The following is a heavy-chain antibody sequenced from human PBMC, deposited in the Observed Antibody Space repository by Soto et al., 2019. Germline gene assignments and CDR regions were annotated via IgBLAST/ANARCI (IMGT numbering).Heavy chain of an antibody. D-gene: IGHD3-3*01. J-gene: IGHJ4*02. CDR3: ARGEAGRYDFWSGYLDY. V-gene: IGHV1-2*04. CDR1: GYTFTGYY. Sequence: SLKVSCKASGYTFTGYYMHCVRQAPLQGLEWMGWINPNSGGTNYAQKFQGWVTMTRDTSISTAYMELSRLRSDDTAVYYCARGEAGRYDFWSGYLDYWGQGTLVTVSS. CDR2: INPNSGGT.